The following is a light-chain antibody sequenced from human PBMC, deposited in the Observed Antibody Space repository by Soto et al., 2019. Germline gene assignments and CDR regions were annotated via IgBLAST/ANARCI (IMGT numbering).Light chain of an antibody. J-gene: IGKJ3*01. CDR3: QQSYSTLT. V-gene: IGKV1-39*01. CDR2: AAS. CDR1: QDISSY. Sequence: DIQLTQSPSFLSASVGDRVTITCRASQDISSYLAWYQHKPGKAPKLLISAASSLQSGVPSRFSGSGSGTDFTLTISSLQPEDFATYYCQQSYSTLTFGPGTKVDIK.